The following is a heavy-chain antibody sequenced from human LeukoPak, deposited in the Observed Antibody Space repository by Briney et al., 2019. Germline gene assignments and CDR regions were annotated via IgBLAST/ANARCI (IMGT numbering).Heavy chain of an antibody. CDR3: AREELWFGELSCLDY. CDR2: INPNSGGT. CDR1: GYTFTGYY. J-gene: IGHJ4*02. Sequence: ASVKVSCKASGYTFTGYYMHWVRQAPGQGLEWMGWINPNSGGTNYAQKFQGGVTMNRDTSISTAYMELSRLRSDDTAVYYCAREELWFGELSCLDYWGQGILVTVSS. V-gene: IGHV1-2*02. D-gene: IGHD3-10*01.